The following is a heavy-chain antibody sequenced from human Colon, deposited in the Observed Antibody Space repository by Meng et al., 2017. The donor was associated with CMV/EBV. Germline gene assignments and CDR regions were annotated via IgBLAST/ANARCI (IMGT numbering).Heavy chain of an antibody. CDR2: INTDGTTT. D-gene: IGHD6-13*01. Sequence: GESLKISCAASGFTFSSYWMHWVRQAPGKGLVWVCRINTDGTTTSYADSVKGRFTVSRDNSKNTLYLQMDSLKAEDTAVYYCARGAADSSSPAWFDPWGQGTLVTVSS. J-gene: IGHJ5*02. V-gene: IGHV3-74*01. CDR3: ARGAADSSSPAWFDP. CDR1: GFTFSSYW.